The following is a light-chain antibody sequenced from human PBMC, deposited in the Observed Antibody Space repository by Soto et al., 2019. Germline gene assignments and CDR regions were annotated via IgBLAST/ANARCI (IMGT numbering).Light chain of an antibody. V-gene: IGLV2-14*01. Sequence: QSALTQPASVSGSPGQSITISCTGTSSDVGRYNYVSWFQQHPGKAPKLMIYDVSNWPSGVSDRFSGSKSGNTASLTISGLQPEDEADYYCSSFTSSSTFVFGTETKLSVL. CDR3: SSFTSSSTFV. J-gene: IGLJ1*01. CDR1: SSDVGRYNY. CDR2: DVS.